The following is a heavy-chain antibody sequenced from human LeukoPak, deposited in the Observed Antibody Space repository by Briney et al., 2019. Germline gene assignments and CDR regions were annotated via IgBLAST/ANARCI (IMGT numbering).Heavy chain of an antibody. J-gene: IGHJ4*02. V-gene: IGHV4-4*09. CDR1: ADSVRAYQ. CDR2: VNTNGGS. D-gene: IGHD3-10*01. Sequence: SETLSLTCTVSADSVRAYQWSWIRQPPGKGLEWIGQVNTNGGSDYNPSLKGRLTFSVDTSRDQFSLRLTSVTAADTATYYCATSYYYKVAPFDLCGQGTLVTVSS. CDR3: ATSYYYKVAPFDL.